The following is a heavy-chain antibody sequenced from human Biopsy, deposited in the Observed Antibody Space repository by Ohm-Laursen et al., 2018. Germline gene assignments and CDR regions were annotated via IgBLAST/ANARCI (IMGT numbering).Heavy chain of an antibody. D-gene: IGHD2-15*01. J-gene: IGHJ1*01. Sequence: ASVKVSCTASGYTFTGQYLHWVRQVPGHGLEWMGWINPHSGTTKFAQDFQGRVTMTRDTSITTAYMELRRIRSDDTAVYYCAKGQDLRGGAEYFQHWGQGALVTVSS. CDR1: GYTFTGQY. CDR2: INPHSGTT. CDR3: AKGQDLRGGAEYFQH. V-gene: IGHV1-2*02.